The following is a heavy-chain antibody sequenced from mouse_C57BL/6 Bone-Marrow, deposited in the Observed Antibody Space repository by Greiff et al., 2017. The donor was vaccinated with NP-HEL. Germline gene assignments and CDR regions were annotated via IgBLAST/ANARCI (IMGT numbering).Heavy chain of an antibody. CDR1: GYSFTSGYY. CDR2: ITYDGST. CDR3: ASGGYSNYGAMDY. J-gene: IGHJ4*01. D-gene: IGHD2-5*01. V-gene: IGHV3-6*01. Sequence: DVQLQESGPGLVKPSPSLSLSCSVTGYSFTSGYYWNWIRQFPGNQLEWMGYITYDGSTNYNPSLKNRISLTRDTSNNQSFLKLNSVTTEDTATYYCASGGYSNYGAMDYGGQGNSVTVSS.